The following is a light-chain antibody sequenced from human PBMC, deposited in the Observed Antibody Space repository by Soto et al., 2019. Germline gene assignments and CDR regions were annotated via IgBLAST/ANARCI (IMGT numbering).Light chain of an antibody. Sequence: EIVLTQSPATLSLSPGERATLSCRASQSVSSYLVWYQQRPGQAPRLLIHDASHRAAGIPARFSGSGFGTDFTLTISSLEPEDAAVYYCQQRSNWPPITFGQGTRLE. CDR1: QSVSSY. CDR2: DAS. CDR3: QQRSNWPPIT. J-gene: IGKJ5*01. V-gene: IGKV3-11*01.